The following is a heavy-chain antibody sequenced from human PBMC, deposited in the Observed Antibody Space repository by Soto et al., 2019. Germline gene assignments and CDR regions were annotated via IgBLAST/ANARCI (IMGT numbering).Heavy chain of an antibody. CDR3: TKGPNWNYYYNGVDV. J-gene: IGHJ6*02. CDR1: GDSVSNYY. CDR2: VYSSGAT. D-gene: IGHD1-20*01. Sequence: QVQLQESGPGLVKPSETLSLTCTVSGDSVSNYYWSWIRQPAGRGLEWIGRVYSSGATNYNPSLNCRVTMSVDTSRNQLSLRLSSVTAADTAIYYCTKGPNWNYYYNGVDVWGQGTAVTVSS. V-gene: IGHV4-4*07.